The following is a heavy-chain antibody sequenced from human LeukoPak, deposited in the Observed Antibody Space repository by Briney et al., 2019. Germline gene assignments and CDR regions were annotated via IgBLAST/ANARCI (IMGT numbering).Heavy chain of an antibody. CDR1: GFTVSTNF. Sequence: PGGSLRLSCAGSGFTVSTNFMSWVRQAPGKGLEWVSTLYNDAFGSTTYYADSVTGRFTISRDKSQNTLFLQMSSLTAEDTAMYYCARELGGGGLHYFDYWGRGTLVTVSS. CDR3: ARELGGGGLHYFDY. J-gene: IGHJ4*02. CDR2: LYNDAFGSTT. V-gene: IGHV3-53*01. D-gene: IGHD3-16*01.